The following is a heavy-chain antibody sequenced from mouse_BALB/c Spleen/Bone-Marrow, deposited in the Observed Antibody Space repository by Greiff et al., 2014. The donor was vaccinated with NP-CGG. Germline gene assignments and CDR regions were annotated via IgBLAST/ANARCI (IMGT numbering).Heavy chain of an antibody. J-gene: IGHJ3*01. Sequence: VQLVESGAELAKPGASLKMSCKASGYTFTSYWMHWVKQRPGQGLEWIGYINPSTDYTEYNQKFKDKATLTADKSSSTAFMQLSSLTSEDSADYCGARSAYGGSYGFAYWGQGTLVTVSA. CDR2: INPSTDYT. CDR1: GYTFTSYW. D-gene: IGHD1-1*01. V-gene: IGHV1-7*01. CDR3: ARSAYGGSYGFAY.